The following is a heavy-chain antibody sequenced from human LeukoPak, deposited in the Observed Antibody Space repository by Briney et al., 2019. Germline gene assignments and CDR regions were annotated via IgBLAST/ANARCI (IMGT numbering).Heavy chain of an antibody. V-gene: IGHV3-33*06. J-gene: IGHJ6*03. D-gene: IGHD5-18*01. CDR2: IWYDGSNK. Sequence: QTGGSLGLSCAASGFTFSSYGMHWVRQAPGKGLEWVAVIWYDGSNKYYADSVKGRFTISRDNSKNTLYLQMNSLRAEDTAVYYCAKKGYSYGYGYYYYYMDVWGKGTTVTVSS. CDR3: AKKGYSYGYGYYYYYMDV. CDR1: GFTFSSYG.